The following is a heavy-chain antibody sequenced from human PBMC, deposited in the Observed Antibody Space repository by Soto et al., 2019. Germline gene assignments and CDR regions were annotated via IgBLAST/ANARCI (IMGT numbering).Heavy chain of an antibody. Sequence: PSETLSLPGTVSGGSVSSGSYYWSWIRQPPGKGLEWFGDIYYSGSTNYNPSLKSRVTISVDTSKNQYSLKLSPVTAADTAVYYCARGFPPPGDSSGYYQRYYYYYGMNVWGRVTTVTVAS. J-gene: IGHJ6*02. CDR2: IYYSGST. D-gene: IGHD3-22*01. V-gene: IGHV4-61*01. CDR3: ARGFPPPGDSSGYYQRYYYYYGMNV. CDR1: GGSVSSGSYY.